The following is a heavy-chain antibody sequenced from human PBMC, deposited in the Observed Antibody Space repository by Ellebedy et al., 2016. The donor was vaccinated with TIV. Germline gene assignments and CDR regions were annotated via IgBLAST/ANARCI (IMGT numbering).Heavy chain of an antibody. D-gene: IGHD3/OR15-3a*01. V-gene: IGHV4-39*01. CDR2: IFDTGST. CDR3: ARSLLIFTFDKCYFDL. J-gene: IGHJ2*01. Sequence: SETLSLTCTVYGDSISRSSYYWGWIRQPPGKGLEWIGNIFDTGSTYYNPSLKSRVTISVDTSKNQFSLKLSSVTAADTALYYCARSLLIFTFDKCYFDLWGRGTLVTVSS. CDR1: GDSISRSSYY.